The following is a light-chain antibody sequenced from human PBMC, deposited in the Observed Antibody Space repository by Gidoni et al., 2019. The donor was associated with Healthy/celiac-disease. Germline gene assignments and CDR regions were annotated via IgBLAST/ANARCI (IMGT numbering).Light chain of an antibody. CDR3: QQLNSYPRP. Sequence: DIQLTQSPSFLSASVGDRVTITCWASQGIRSYLAWYQQKPGKAPKLLIYAASTLQSGVPSRFSGSGSGTEVTLTISSLQPEDFATYYCQQLNSYPRPFGGGTKVEIK. CDR1: QGIRSY. J-gene: IGKJ4*01. CDR2: AAS. V-gene: IGKV1-9*01.